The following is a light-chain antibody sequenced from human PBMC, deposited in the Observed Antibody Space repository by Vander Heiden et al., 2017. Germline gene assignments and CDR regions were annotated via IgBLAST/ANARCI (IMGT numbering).Light chain of an antibody. J-gene: IGKJ3*01. CDR1: QSISSY. Sequence: DIQMTQSPSSLSASVGDRVTIPCRASQSISSYLNGYQQKPGKAPKLLIYAASSLQSGVPSRFSGSGSGTDFTLTISSLQPEDFATYYCQQSYSTLFTFGPGTKVDIK. CDR3: QQSYSTLFT. CDR2: AAS. V-gene: IGKV1-39*01.